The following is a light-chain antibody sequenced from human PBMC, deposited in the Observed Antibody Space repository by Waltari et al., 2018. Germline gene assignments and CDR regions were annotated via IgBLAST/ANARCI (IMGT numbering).Light chain of an antibody. CDR3: AAWDDSLSGWV. Sequence: QSVLTQPPSVSEAPRQRVTISCSGSSSNIGNNAVNRYQQLPGKAPKLLIYYDDLLPSGVSDRFSGSKSGTSASLAISGLQSEDEADYYCAAWDDSLSGWVFGGGTKLTVL. CDR1: SSNIGNNA. V-gene: IGLV1-36*01. J-gene: IGLJ3*02. CDR2: YDD.